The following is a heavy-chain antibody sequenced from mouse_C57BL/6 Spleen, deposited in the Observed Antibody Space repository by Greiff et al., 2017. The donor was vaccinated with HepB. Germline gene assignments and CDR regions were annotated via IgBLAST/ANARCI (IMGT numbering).Heavy chain of an antibody. CDR3: ARPFYYGSSPFAY. CDR1: GFTFSDYY. Sequence: EVNVVESGGGLVQPGGSLKLSCAASGFTFSDYYMYWVRQTPEKRLEWVAYISNGGGSTYYPDTVKGRFTISRDNAKNTLYLQMSRLKSEDTAMYYCARPFYYGSSPFAYWGQGTLVTVSA. J-gene: IGHJ3*01. D-gene: IGHD1-1*01. CDR2: ISNGGGST. V-gene: IGHV5-12*01.